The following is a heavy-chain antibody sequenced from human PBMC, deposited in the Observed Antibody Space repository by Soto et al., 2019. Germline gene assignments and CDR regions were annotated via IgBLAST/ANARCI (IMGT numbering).Heavy chain of an antibody. J-gene: IGHJ4*01. Sequence: QVQLVESGGGVVQPGRSLRLSCAASGFTFSSYGMHWVRQGPGKGLEWVAVISNDGRNKYYADSVKGRFTISRDNSNNALYLKMNGLRSEDAAELNCAKEERQGIFGGVVLDYWGQGILVTVSS. CDR1: GFTFSSYG. V-gene: IGHV3-30*18. CDR2: ISNDGRNK. CDR3: AKEERQGIFGGVVLDY. D-gene: IGHD3-3*01.